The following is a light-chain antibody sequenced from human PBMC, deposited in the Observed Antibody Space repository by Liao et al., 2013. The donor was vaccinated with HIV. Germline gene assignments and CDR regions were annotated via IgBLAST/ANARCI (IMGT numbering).Light chain of an antibody. CDR1: KLGDKY. CDR2: YDS. Sequence: SYELTQPPSLSVSPGQTASITCSGDKLGDKYACWYQQKPGQSPVLVIYYDSDRPSGIPERFSGSNSGNTATLTISRVEAGDEADYYCQVWDSSSDHVVFGGGTKLTVL. J-gene: IGLJ2*01. CDR3: QVWDSSSDHVV. V-gene: IGLV3-1*01.